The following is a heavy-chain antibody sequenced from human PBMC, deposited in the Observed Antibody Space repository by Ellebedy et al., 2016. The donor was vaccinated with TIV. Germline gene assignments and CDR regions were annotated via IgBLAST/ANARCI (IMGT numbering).Heavy chain of an antibody. Sequence: GESLKISCVASGFAFSSYAMNWVRQAPGKGLEWVSLISDSGGNTYYADSLKGRFTISRDNAKNSLYLQMNSLRAEDTAVYYCTADNSSWYTYWGQGTLVTVSS. CDR3: TADNSSWYTY. V-gene: IGHV3-23*01. CDR2: ISDSGGNT. CDR1: GFAFSSYA. D-gene: IGHD6-13*01. J-gene: IGHJ4*02.